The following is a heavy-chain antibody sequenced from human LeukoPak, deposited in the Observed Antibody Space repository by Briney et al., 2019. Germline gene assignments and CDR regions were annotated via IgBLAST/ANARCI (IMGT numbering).Heavy chain of an antibody. CDR2: ISGSGGST. V-gene: IGHV3-23*01. CDR3: AKAGGYSYGAPGGLVVY. D-gene: IGHD5-18*01. J-gene: IGHJ4*02. CDR1: GFTFSSYG. Sequence: PGGSLRLSCAASGFTFSSYGMSWVRQAPGKGLEWVSAISGSGGSTYYADSVKGRFTISRDNSKNTLYLQMNSLRAEDTAVYYCAKAGGYSYGAPGGLVVYWGQGTLVTVSS.